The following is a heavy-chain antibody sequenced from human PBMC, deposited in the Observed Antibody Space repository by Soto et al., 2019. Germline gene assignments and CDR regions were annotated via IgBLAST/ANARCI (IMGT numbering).Heavy chain of an antibody. D-gene: IGHD3-22*01. Sequence: GGSLRLSCAASGFTFDYYAMHWVRQAPGKGLEWVSGISWNSGSMGYGDSVRGRFTISRDNAKNSLYLQMNSLRPEDTAFYYFTKDNGGYYASSGNFEYWGQGTLVTVSS. J-gene: IGHJ4*02. CDR3: TKDNGGYYASSGNFEY. CDR2: ISWNSGSM. CDR1: GFTFDYYA. V-gene: IGHV3-9*01.